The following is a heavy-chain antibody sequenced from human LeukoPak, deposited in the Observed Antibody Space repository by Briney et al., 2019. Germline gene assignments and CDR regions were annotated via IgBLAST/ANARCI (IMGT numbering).Heavy chain of an antibody. Sequence: ASVNVSCKASGYTFTSYAMHWVRQAPGQRLEWMGWINAGNGNTKYSQKFQGRVTITRDTSASTAYMELSSLRSEDTAVYYCARVRGLGYCSGGSCPSEFDYWGQGTLVTVSS. CDR2: INAGNGNT. CDR1: GYTFTSYA. CDR3: ARVRGLGYCSGGSCPSEFDY. V-gene: IGHV1-3*01. J-gene: IGHJ4*02. D-gene: IGHD2-15*01.